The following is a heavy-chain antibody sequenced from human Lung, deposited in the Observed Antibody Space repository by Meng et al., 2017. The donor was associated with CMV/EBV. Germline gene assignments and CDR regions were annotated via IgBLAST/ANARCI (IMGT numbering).Heavy chain of an antibody. CDR3: ARDPRLCSSTSCYGY. Sequence: SETLSLXCTASGGSVSSGSYYWSWIRQPPGKGLEWTGYIYYSGSTNYNPSLKSRVTISVDTSKNQFSLKLSSVTAEDTAVYYCARDPRLCSSTSCYGYWGQGXLVTVSS. J-gene: IGHJ4*02. D-gene: IGHD2-2*01. V-gene: IGHV4-61*01. CDR1: GGSVSSGSYY. CDR2: IYYSGST.